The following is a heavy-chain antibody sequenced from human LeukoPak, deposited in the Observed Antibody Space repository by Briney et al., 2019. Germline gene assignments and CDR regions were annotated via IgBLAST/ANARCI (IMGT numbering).Heavy chain of an antibody. J-gene: IGHJ4*02. Sequence: PSETLSLTCIVSGGSISSSIYYWAWVRQPPGKGLEWIGTVFYNGATQYSPSLRSRVTISIDTSTNQFSLKLTSVTAADTALYYCARDGRSDYYYDSSGNFDYWGQGTLVTVSS. CDR1: GGSISSSIYY. CDR2: VFYNGAT. V-gene: IGHV4-39*07. D-gene: IGHD3-22*01. CDR3: ARDGRSDYYYDSSGNFDY.